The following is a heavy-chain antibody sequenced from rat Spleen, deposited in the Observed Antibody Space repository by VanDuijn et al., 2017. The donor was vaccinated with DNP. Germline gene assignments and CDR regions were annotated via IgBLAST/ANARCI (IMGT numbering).Heavy chain of an antibody. Sequence: EVQLVESGGGLVQPGRSLKLSCAASGFAFTNYDMAWVRQAPTKGLEWVAAISSSGGSTYYRDSVKGRFTVSRDNAKSSLYLQMNSLKSEDTATYYCARPGYNPYFDYWGQGVMVTVSS. J-gene: IGHJ2*01. CDR2: ISSSGGST. D-gene: IGHD1-4*01. CDR3: ARPGYNPYFDY. V-gene: IGHV5-25*01. CDR1: GFAFTNYD.